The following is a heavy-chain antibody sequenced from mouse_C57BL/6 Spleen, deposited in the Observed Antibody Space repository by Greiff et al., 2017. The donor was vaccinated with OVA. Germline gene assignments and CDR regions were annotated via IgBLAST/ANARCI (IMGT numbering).Heavy chain of an antibody. Sequence: VQLQQPGAELVMPGASVKLSCKASGYTFTSYWMHWVKQRPGQGLEWIGEIDPSDSYTNYNQKFKGKSTLTVDTSSSTAYMQLSSLTSEDSAVYYCARWGTTVVAPYAMDDWGQGTSVTVSS. V-gene: IGHV1-69*01. CDR3: ARWGTTVVAPYAMDD. J-gene: IGHJ4*01. CDR2: IDPSDSYT. CDR1: GYTFTSYW. D-gene: IGHD1-1*01.